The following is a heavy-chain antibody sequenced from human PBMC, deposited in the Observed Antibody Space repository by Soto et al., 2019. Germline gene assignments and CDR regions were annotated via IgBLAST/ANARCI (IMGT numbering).Heavy chain of an antibody. CDR3: AKLKVGATRATDVDS. Sequence: QLKESGPGLVKPSETLSLTCNVSGVLVSSGDYFWGWIRQPPGKGLEWIGSAHSSGGTYYKPPLKARLTISVDKSKNNFSLRLNSVTAADTGVYYCAKLKVGATRATDVDSWGQGKLVSVSS. CDR1: GVLVSSGDYF. D-gene: IGHD1-26*01. J-gene: IGHJ4*02. V-gene: IGHV4-39*02. CDR2: AHSSGGT.